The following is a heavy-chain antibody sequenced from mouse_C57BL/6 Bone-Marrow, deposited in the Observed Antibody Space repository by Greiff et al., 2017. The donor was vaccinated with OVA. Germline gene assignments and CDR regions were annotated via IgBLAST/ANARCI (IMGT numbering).Heavy chain of an antibody. CDR1: GFTFNTYA. V-gene: IGHV10-1*01. Sequence: EVMLVESGGGLVQPKGSLKLSCAASGFTFNTYAMNWVRQAPGKGLEWVARIRSKSNNYATYYADSVKDRFTISRDDSESMLYLQMNNLKTEHTAMYSGVRHDVYCYIDVYGRGNAVTVSS. CDR3: VRHDVYCYIDV. D-gene: IGHD2-3*01. J-gene: IGHJ1*03. CDR2: IRSKSNNYAT.